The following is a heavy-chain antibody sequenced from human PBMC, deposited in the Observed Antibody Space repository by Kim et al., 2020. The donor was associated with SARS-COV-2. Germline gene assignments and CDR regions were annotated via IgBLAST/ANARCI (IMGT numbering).Heavy chain of an antibody. V-gene: IGHV3-23*01. CDR1: GFTFSNYG. Sequence: GGSLRLSCAASGFTFSNYGMTWVRQTPGKGLEWVSSFTGDGLTHYADSVKGRFTISRDNPKNTLYLQMNSLRAEDTAVYYCATKLTDDFDYWGQGTLITV. J-gene: IGHJ4*02. CDR3: ATKLTDDFDY. D-gene: IGHD3-9*01. CDR2: FTGDGLT.